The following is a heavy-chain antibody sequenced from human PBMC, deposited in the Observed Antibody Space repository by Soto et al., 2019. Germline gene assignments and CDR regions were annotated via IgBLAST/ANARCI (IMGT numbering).Heavy chain of an antibody. J-gene: IGHJ4*02. V-gene: IGHV1-69*13. CDR1: GGTFSSYA. D-gene: IGHD5-18*01. CDR3: ASPRGYSYENFDY. Sequence: GASVKVSCKASGGTFSSYAISWVRQAPGQGLEWMGGIIPIFGTANYAQKFQGRVTITADESTSTAYMELSSLRSEDTAVYYCASPRGYSYENFDYWGQGTLVTVSS. CDR2: IIPIFGTA.